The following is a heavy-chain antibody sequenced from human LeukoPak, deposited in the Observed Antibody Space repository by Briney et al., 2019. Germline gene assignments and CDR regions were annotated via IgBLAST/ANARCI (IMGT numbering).Heavy chain of an antibody. Sequence: SETLSLTCTVSGGSISSGIYYWGWIRQTPGKGLEWIGTIYYSGATYYNPSLKSRVTISVDTSKNQFSLKVSSVIAADTALYYCARHIWQSNARPWFDPWGQGTLVTVSS. CDR3: ARHIWQSNARPWFDP. CDR1: GGSISSGIYY. J-gene: IGHJ5*02. V-gene: IGHV4-39*01. D-gene: IGHD2-2*01. CDR2: IYYSGAT.